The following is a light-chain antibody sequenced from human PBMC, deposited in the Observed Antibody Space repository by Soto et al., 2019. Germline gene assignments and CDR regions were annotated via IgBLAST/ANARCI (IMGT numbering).Light chain of an antibody. V-gene: IGKV3-11*01. CDR2: DAS. J-gene: IGKJ1*01. CDR3: QKYFGVPWT. CDR1: QSVSFY. Sequence: EILLTQSPATLSLSPGERATLSCRASQSVSFYLAWYQQKPGQAPRLLIYDASNRATGIPARFSGSGSGTDFTLTISSLEPEDFAVYYCQKYFGVPWTIGQGTKVEI.